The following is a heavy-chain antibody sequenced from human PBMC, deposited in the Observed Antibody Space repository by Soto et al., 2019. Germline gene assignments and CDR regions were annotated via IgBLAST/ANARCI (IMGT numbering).Heavy chain of an antibody. J-gene: IGHJ6*02. CDR1: GFTFSSYG. D-gene: IGHD6-6*01. CDR3: ASREGLASYYYYYGMDV. Sequence: GGSLRLSCAASGFTFSSYGMHWVRQAPGKGLEWVAGIWYDGSNKYYADSVKGRFTISRDNSKNTLYLQMNSLRAEDTAVYYCASREGLASYYYYYGMDVWGQGTTVTVSS. CDR2: IWYDGSNK. V-gene: IGHV3-33*01.